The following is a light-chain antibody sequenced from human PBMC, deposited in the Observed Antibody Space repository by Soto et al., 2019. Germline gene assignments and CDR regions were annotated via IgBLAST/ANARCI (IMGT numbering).Light chain of an antibody. Sequence: QSVLTQPPSVSGAPGQRVTISCAGGSPSIGAGYDVHWYQQVPGTAPKLLIYGNFNRPSGVPDRFSGSKSGTSASLAITGLQAGNEADYYCQSYDSSLSGVVFGGGTKVTVL. CDR2: GNF. J-gene: IGLJ2*01. CDR3: QSYDSSLSGVV. V-gene: IGLV1-40*01. CDR1: SPSIGAGYD.